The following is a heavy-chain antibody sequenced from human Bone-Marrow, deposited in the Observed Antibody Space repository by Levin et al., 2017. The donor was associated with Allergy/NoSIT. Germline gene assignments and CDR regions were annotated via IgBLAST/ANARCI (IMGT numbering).Heavy chain of an antibody. D-gene: IGHD3-16*01. V-gene: IGHV3-23*01. CDR2: ISGSGGST. CDR3: AKGGWGNRFDY. CDR1: GFTFSSYP. J-gene: IGHJ4*02. Sequence: GGSLRLSCAASGFTFSSYPMTWVRQAPGKGLEWVSGISGSGGSTYYADSVKGRFTISRDNSKNTLYLQMDSLRAEDTAVYYCAKGGWGNRFDYWGQGTLVTVSS.